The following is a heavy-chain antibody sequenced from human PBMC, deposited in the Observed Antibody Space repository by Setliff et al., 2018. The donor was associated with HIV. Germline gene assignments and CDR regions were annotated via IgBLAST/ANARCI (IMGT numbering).Heavy chain of an antibody. D-gene: IGHD2-2*02. V-gene: IGHV4-34*01. Sequence: SETLSLTCAVYGGSFSGYYWSWIRQPPGKGLEWIGEINHSGSTNYNPSLKSRVTISVDTSKNQFSLKLSSVTAADTAVYYCASLYAVDYWGQGTLVTV. J-gene: IGHJ4*02. CDR1: GGSFSGYY. CDR3: ASLYAVDY. CDR2: INHSGST.